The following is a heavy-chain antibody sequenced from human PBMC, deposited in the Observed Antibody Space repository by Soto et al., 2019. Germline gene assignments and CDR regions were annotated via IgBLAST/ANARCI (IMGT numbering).Heavy chain of an antibody. CDR2: ISAGADAT. CDR1: GFTFGDFG. Sequence: GGSLRLSCASSGFTFGDFGMSWVRQAPGKGLEWVAVISAGADATYYAASVKGRFTLSRGNSKNILYLQMNSLTVADTAVYYCAKKLTTYAVDPADYWGQGTQVTVSS. V-gene: IGHV3-23*01. CDR3: AKKLTTYAVDPADY. J-gene: IGHJ4*02. D-gene: IGHD3-3*01.